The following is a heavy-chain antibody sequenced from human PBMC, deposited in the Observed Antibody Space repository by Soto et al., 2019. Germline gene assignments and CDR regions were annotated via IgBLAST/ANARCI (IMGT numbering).Heavy chain of an antibody. CDR2: IYNGGGT. CDR1: GFTVSSNY. V-gene: IGHV3-66*02. Sequence: GGSLRLSCAASGFTVSSNYMSWVRQAPGKGLEWVSVIYNGGGTYYADSVKGRFTLSRDNSKNMLYLQMNSLRTEDTAVYYCAKGSSSVYYYYYGIDVWGQGTTVTVSS. D-gene: IGHD6-6*01. J-gene: IGHJ6*02. CDR3: AKGSSSVYYYYYGIDV.